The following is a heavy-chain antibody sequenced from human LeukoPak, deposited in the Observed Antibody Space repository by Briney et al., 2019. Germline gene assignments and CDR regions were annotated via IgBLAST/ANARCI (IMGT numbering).Heavy chain of an antibody. V-gene: IGHV4-61*02. D-gene: IGHD7-27*01. CDR3: ARDRAGDSFDI. CDR2: IYTSGNT. J-gene: IGHJ3*02. CDR1: GDSISSGNYY. Sequence: NPSETLSLTCTVSGDSISSGNYYWPWSRQPAGKGLEWIGRIYTSGNTNYNPSLKSQLTISMDTSKNQFSLNLNSVTAADTAVYYCARDRAGDSFDIWGQGTMVTVSS.